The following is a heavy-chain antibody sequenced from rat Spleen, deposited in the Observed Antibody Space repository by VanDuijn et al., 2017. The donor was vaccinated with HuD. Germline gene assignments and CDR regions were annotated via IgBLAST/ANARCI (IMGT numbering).Heavy chain of an antibody. V-gene: IGHV5-58*01. CDR2: IDTDGSRT. D-gene: IGHD1-1*01. CDR1: GFTFNRYW. CDR3: ARHDYSGDYVMDA. Sequence: EVQLVESGGGLVQPGRSLKLSCVASGFTFNRYWMYWVRQAPGKGLEWVSSIDTDGSRTYYPDSVRGRFTISRDNAKNTHYLQMESLRSEDTATYYCARHDYSGDYVMDAWGQGASVTVSS. J-gene: IGHJ4*01.